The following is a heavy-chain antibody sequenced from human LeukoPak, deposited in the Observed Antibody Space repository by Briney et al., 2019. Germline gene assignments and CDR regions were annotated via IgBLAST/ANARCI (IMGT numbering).Heavy chain of an antibody. Sequence: SETLSLTCTVSGGSISSSSYYWGWIRQPPGKGLEWIGSIYYSGSTYYNPSLKSRVTISVDTSKNQFSLKLSSVTAADTAVYYCARDPCSGGSCSIFAYNWFDPWGQGTLVTVSS. V-gene: IGHV4-39*07. J-gene: IGHJ5*02. D-gene: IGHD2-15*01. CDR3: ARDPCSGGSCSIFAYNWFDP. CDR1: GGSISSSSYY. CDR2: IYYSGST.